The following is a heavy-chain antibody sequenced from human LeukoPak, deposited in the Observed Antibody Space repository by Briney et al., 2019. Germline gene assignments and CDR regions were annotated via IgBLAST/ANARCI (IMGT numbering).Heavy chain of an antibody. D-gene: IGHD3-10*02. J-gene: IGHJ6*04. CDR3: AELGITMIGGV. Sequence: GGSLRLSCAASGFTFNDYWMTWVRQAPGKGLEWVANIKHDGSVKYYVDSVKGRFTISRDNAKNSLYLQMNSLRAEDTAVYYCAELGITMIGGVWGKGTTVTISS. CDR1: GFTFNDYW. CDR2: IKHDGSVK. V-gene: IGHV3-7*01.